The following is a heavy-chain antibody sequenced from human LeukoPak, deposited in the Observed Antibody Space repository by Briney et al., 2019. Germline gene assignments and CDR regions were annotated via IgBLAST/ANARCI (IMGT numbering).Heavy chain of an antibody. V-gene: IGHV1-69*05. D-gene: IGHD2-2*01. CDR2: IIPIFGTA. Sequence: SVKVSCKTSGGTFSSYAISWVRQAPGQGLEWMGGIIPIFGTANYAQKFQGRVTITTDESTSTAYMELSSLRSEDTAVYYCARVHAYCSGTSCLYFDYWGQGTLVTVSS. CDR3: ARVHAYCSGTSCLYFDY. CDR1: GGTFSSYA. J-gene: IGHJ4*02.